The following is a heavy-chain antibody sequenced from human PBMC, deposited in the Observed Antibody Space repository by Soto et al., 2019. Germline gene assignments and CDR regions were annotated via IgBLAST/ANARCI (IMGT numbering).Heavy chain of an antibody. D-gene: IGHD3-16*01. CDR3: TSVNWGKLDY. CDR1: GFTLSNAW. J-gene: IGHJ4*02. CDR2: IKSKTDGGTT. V-gene: IGHV3-15*01. Sequence: EVQLVESGGGLVEPGGSLRLSCAASGFTLSNAWMSWVRQAPGKGLEWVGRIKSKTDGGTTEYAAPVRGRFTITRDDSKNTLDLQMRIVKTEDPAMYYCTSVNWGKLDYWGQGTLATVSS.